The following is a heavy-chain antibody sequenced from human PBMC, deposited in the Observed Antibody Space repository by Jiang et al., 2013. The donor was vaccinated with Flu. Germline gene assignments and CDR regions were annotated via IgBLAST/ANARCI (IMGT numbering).Heavy chain of an antibody. Sequence: GVVQPGGSLRLSCAASGFTFSSYGMHWVRQAPGKGLEWVAVISYDGSNKYYADSVKGRFTISRDNSKNTLYLQMNSLRAEDTAVYYCAKDTDYRLDYWGQGTLVTVSS. CDR1: GFTFSSYG. D-gene: IGHD4-11*01. J-gene: IGHJ4*02. V-gene: IGHV3-30*18. CDR2: ISYDGSNK. CDR3: AKDTDYRLDY.